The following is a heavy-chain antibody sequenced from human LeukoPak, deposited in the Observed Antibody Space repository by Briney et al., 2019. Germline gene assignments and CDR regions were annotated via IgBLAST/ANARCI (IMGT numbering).Heavy chain of an antibody. CDR2: IYYSGST. D-gene: IGHD1-1*01. CDR3: ARQLEPDYYYYGMDV. Sequence: SETLSLTCTVSGGSISSYYWSWIRQPPGKGLEWIGYIYYSGSTNYNPSLKSRVTISVDTSKNQFSLKLSSVTAADTAVYYCARQLEPDYYYYGMDVWGQGTTVTVSS. J-gene: IGHJ6*02. CDR1: GGSISSYY. V-gene: IGHV4-59*08.